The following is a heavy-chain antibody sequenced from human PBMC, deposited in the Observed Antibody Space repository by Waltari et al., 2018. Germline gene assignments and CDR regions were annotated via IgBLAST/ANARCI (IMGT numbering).Heavy chain of an antibody. J-gene: IGHJ4*02. V-gene: IGHV4-34*01. CDR3: ARGGVSDY. CDR1: GGSFSGYY. D-gene: IGHD3-10*01. CDR2: INHSGST. Sequence: QVQLQQWGAGLLKPSETLSLTCAVYGGSFSGYYWSGIRQPPGKGLEWIGEINHSGSTNYNPSLKSRVTISVDTSKNQFSLKLSSVTAADTAVYYCARGGVSDYWGQGTLVTVSS.